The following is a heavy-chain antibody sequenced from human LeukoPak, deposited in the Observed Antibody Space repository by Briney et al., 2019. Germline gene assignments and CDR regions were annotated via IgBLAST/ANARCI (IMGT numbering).Heavy chain of an antibody. CDR1: GGTFSSYA. V-gene: IGHV1-69*04. CDR2: IIPILGIA. Sequence: ASVKVSCKASGGTFSSYAISWVRQAPGQGLEWMGRIIPILGIANYAQKFQGRVTITADKSTSTAYMELSSLRSEDTAVYYCAGGPYYYDSSGYYYLSPFDYWGQGTLVTVSS. D-gene: IGHD3-22*01. J-gene: IGHJ4*02. CDR3: AGGPYYYDSSGYYYLSPFDY.